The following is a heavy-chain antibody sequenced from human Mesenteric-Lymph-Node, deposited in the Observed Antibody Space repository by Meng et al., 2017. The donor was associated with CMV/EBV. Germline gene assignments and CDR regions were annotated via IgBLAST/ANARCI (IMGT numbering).Heavy chain of an antibody. CDR1: GFIFSNYE. Sequence: GESLKISCAASGFIFSNYEMNWVRQAPGKGLEWVAHIDTSGTSTHYADSVKGRVTISRDNAESSLYLQMNSLRAEDTALYYCARGSAYSFWGQGTLVTVSS. D-gene: IGHD3-22*01. J-gene: IGHJ4*02. CDR3: ARGSAYSF. V-gene: IGHV3-48*03. CDR2: IDTSGTST.